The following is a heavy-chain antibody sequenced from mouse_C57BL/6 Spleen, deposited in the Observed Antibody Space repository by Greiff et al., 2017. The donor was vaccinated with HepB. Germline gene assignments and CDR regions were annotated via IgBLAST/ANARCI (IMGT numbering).Heavy chain of an antibody. D-gene: IGHD2-13*01. Sequence: EVQRVESGGGLVKPGGSLKLSCAASGFTFSDYGMHWVRQAPEKGLEWVAYISSGSSTIYYADTVKGRFTISRDNAKNTLFLQMTSLRSEDTAMYYCARMGDSAWFAYWGQGTLVTVSA. CDR2: ISSGSSTI. CDR3: ARMGDSAWFAY. V-gene: IGHV5-17*01. CDR1: GFTFSDYG. J-gene: IGHJ3*01.